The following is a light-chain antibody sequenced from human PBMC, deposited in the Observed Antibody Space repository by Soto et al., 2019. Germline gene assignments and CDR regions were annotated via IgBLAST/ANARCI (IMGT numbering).Light chain of an antibody. CDR2: AVS. J-gene: IGLJ2*01. Sequence: QSALTQPASVSGSPGQSITISCIGTSSDIGGYNYVSWYQQHPGKAPELMIYAVSDRPSGVSSRFSGSKSGNTASLTISGLQAEDEADYYCSSYTPTTFVVFGGGTKVTVL. CDR3: SSYTPTTFVV. CDR1: SSDIGGYNY. V-gene: IGLV2-14*01.